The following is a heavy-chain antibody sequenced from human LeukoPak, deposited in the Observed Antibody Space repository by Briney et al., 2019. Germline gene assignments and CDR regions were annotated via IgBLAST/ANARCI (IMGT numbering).Heavy chain of an antibody. D-gene: IGHD3-3*01. V-gene: IGHV3-30*18. CDR2: ISYDGSNK. Sequence: PGRSLRLSCAASGFTFSSYGMHWVRQAPGKGLEWVAVISYDGSNKYYADSVKGRFTISRDNSKNTLYLQMNSLRLDDTAVYYCAKALEYYYYFGMDVWGQGTTVIVSS. CDR3: AKALEYYYYFGMDV. J-gene: IGHJ6*02. CDR1: GFTFSSYG.